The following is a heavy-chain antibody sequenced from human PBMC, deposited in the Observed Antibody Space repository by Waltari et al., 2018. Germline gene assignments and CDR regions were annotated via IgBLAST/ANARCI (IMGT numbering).Heavy chain of an antibody. D-gene: IGHD3-16*01. CDR2: IFYMGST. CDR1: GCSISNRDYY. J-gene: IGHJ5*02. V-gene: IGHV4-39*07. CDR3: ARGWGTVSASKGTPPNLFDP. Sequence: QLQLQESGPGLVKPSETLSLTCIVSGCSISNRDYYWGWIRQPPGKGLEWIGSIFYMGSTYLNPSLKSRVSMSVDTSNNHFSLKLHSVTAADTAMYFCARGWGTVSASKGTPPNLFDPWGQGTLVTVSS.